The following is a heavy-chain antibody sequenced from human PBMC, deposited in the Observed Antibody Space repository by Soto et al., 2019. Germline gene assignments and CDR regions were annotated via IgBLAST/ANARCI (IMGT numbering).Heavy chain of an antibody. CDR1: GFTFSSYA. D-gene: IGHD3-22*01. J-gene: IGHJ4*02. CDR3: AKDSRVYPGGFFAY. V-gene: IGHV3-23*01. CDR2: ISGSGGST. Sequence: EVQLLESGGGLVQPGGSLRLSCAASGFTFSSYAMSWVRQAPGKGLEWVSAISGSGGSTYYADSVEGRFTISRYNYKNTMYLQMISMRAEDTAVYYCAKDSRVYPGGFFAYWGLGTLVIVSS.